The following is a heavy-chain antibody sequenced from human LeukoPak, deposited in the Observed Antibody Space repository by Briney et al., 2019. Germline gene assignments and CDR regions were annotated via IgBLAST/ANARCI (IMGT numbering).Heavy chain of an antibody. D-gene: IGHD3-22*01. J-gene: IGHJ4*02. CDR1: GFTFSSYS. Sequence: NPGGSLRLSCAASGFTFSSYSMNWVRQAPGKGLEWVSSISSSSSYIYYADSVKGRFTISRDNAKNSLYLQMNSLRAEDTAVYYCARERRPYYYDSSGYYYVDWGQGTLVTVSS. V-gene: IGHV3-21*01. CDR2: ISSSSSYI. CDR3: ARERRPYYYDSSGYYYVD.